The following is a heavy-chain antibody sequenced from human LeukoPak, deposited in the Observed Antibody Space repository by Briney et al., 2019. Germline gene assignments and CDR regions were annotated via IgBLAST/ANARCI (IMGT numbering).Heavy chain of an antibody. V-gene: IGHV3-66*01. CDR3: AGYGGRYPYYMDV. D-gene: IGHD1-26*01. CDR2: MYTLGDR. J-gene: IGHJ6*03. CDR1: GFTFSSYW. Sequence: GGSLRLSCAASGFTFSSYWMSWVRQAPGKGLEWVSVMYTLGDRYYADSVKGRFTISRDNPKNTLYLQMNSLRAEDTAVYYCAGYGGRYPYYMDVWGKGTTVTISS.